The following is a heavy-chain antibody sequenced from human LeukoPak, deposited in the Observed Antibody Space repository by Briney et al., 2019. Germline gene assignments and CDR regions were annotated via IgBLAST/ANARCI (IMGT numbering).Heavy chain of an antibody. CDR3: ARDEHIVVVPAASPIDY. CDR1: GYTFTSYG. V-gene: IGHV1-18*01. CDR2: ISAYNGNT. D-gene: IGHD2-2*01. Sequence: GASVKVSCKASGYTFTSYGISWVRQAPGQGLEWMGWISAYNGNTNYAQKLQGRVTMTTDTSTSTAYMELRSLRSDDTAVYYCARDEHIVVVPAASPIDYWGQGTLVTVSS. J-gene: IGHJ4*02.